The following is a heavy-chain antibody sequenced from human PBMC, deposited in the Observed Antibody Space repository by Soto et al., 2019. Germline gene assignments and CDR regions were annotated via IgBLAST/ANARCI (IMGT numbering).Heavy chain of an antibody. CDR2: INSDGSST. CDR3: AREYSSSRYFDY. Sequence: PGGSLRLSCAASGFPLSSYWMYWVRQAPGKGLVWVSRINSDGSSTNYADSVKGRFTISRDNAKNTLYLQMNSLRAEDTAVYYCAREYSSSRYFDYWGQGTLVTVSS. CDR1: GFPLSSYW. D-gene: IGHD6-6*01. J-gene: IGHJ4*02. V-gene: IGHV3-74*01.